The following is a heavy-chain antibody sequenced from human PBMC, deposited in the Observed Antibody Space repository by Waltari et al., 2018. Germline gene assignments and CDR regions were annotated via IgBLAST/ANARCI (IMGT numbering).Heavy chain of an antibody. CDR2: IYTSGST. D-gene: IGHD3-3*01. CDR3: ARDGGAKGSPYYGFWSGSRKDYYYGMDV. Sequence: QVQLQESGPGLVKPSETLSLTCTVSGGSISSYYWSWIRQPAGKGLEWIGRIYTSGSTNYNPPLKGRVTMSVGTAKNQVSLKRSSVTAADTAVYYCARDGGAKGSPYYGFWSGSRKDYYYGMDVWGQGTTVTVSS. CDR1: GGSISSYY. J-gene: IGHJ6*02. V-gene: IGHV4-4*07.